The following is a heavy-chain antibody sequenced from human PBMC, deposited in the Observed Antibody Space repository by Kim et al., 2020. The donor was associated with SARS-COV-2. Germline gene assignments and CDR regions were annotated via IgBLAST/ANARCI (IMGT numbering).Heavy chain of an antibody. Sequence: GGSLRLSCAASGFSFSSYEMNWVRQAPGKGLEWISSISGSGTTIHYADSVKGRFTISRDNAKNSLYLQMTSLRAEDTAVYYCARELGSHWSFGDYYGMD. V-gene: IGHV3-48*03. CDR2: ISGSGTTI. CDR1: GFSFSSYE. CDR3: ARELGSHWSFGDYYGMD. D-gene: IGHD3-10*01. J-gene: IGHJ6*01.